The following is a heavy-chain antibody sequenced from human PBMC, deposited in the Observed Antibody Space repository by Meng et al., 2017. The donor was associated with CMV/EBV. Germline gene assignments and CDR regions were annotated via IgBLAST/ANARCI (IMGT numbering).Heavy chain of an antibody. CDR3: ARNKARSSSSWYHFDY. Sequence: SETLSLTCTVSGGSISSYYWSWIRQPPGKGLEWIGYIYYSGSTNSNPSLKSRVTISVDTAKNQFSLKLSSVTAADTAVYYCARNKARSSSSWYHFDYWGQGTLVTVSS. D-gene: IGHD6-13*01. CDR1: GGSISSYY. CDR2: IYYSGST. J-gene: IGHJ4*02. V-gene: IGHV4-59*01.